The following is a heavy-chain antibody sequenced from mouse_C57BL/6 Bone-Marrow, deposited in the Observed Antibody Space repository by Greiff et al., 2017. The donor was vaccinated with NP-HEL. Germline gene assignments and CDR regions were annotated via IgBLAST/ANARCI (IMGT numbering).Heavy chain of an antibody. D-gene: IGHD2-1*01. J-gene: IGHJ2*01. CDR1: GYTFTTYP. V-gene: IGHV1-47*01. Sequence: VQLQQSGAELVKPGASVKMSCKASGYTFTTYPIEWVKQNHGKSLEWIGNFHPYNDDTEYNEKFKNKATLTVEKSSSTVYLELSRLTSDDSSFYYCARGGNYWYYFDYGGQGTTLTVSS. CDR2: FHPYNDDT. CDR3: ARGGNYWYYFDY.